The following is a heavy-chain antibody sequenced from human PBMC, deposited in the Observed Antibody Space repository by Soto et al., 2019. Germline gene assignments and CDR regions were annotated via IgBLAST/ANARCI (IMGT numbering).Heavy chain of an antibody. V-gene: IGHV3-66*01. J-gene: IGHJ4*02. Sequence: EVQLVESGGGLVQPGGSLRLSCAVSGLTVSSNYMSLVRQAPGKGLEWVSVIYSGGSTNNADSVKDRFTISRDNSKNTQYLQMDSLRADDTAVYYCARDFYYYGSGTMGGYFDYWGQGTLVTVSS. CDR1: GLTVSSNY. D-gene: IGHD3-10*01. CDR3: ARDFYYYGSGTMGGYFDY. CDR2: IYSGGST.